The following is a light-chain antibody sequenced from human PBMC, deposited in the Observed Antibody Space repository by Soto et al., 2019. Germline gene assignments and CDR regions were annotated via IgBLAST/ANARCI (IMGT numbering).Light chain of an antibody. CDR1: QSVSSN. Sequence: EIVMTQSPATLSVSPGERATLSCRASQSVSSNLAWYQQKPGQAPSLLIYGAFTRATGIPARFSGTGSGTEFTLTISSLQSEDFATYYCQQYNNWPPITFGQGTRLEIK. CDR2: GAF. CDR3: QQYNNWPPIT. J-gene: IGKJ5*01. V-gene: IGKV3-15*01.